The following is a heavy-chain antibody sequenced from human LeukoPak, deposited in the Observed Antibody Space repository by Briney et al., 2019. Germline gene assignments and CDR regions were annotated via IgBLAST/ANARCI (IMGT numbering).Heavy chain of an antibody. J-gene: IGHJ4*02. D-gene: IGHD2-2*01. V-gene: IGHV3-74*03. Sequence: GGSLRLSCAASGFPFVKSWMHWVRHAPGKGLVWVSRIHNDGSGTTYADSVKGRFTISRDNAKNTLFLQMNSLRAEDTATYYCVKDQNYQLRLWGQGTLATVSS. CDR2: IHNDGSGT. CDR3: VKDQNYQLRL. CDR1: GFPFVKSW.